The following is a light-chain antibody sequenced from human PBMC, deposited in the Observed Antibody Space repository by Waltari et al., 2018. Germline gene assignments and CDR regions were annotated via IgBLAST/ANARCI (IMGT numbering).Light chain of an antibody. CDR3: QQHNRNPLT. CDR2: KAS. J-gene: IGKJ4*01. Sequence: DIQMTPSPSSLFASVGGKVPITCRASQDSSSYLAWYQQKPGKAPKLLIYKASTLQSGVPSRFSGSGSGTDFTLTISSLQPEDFATYYCQQHNRNPLTFGGGTKVEIK. CDR1: QDSSSY. V-gene: IGKV1-9*01.